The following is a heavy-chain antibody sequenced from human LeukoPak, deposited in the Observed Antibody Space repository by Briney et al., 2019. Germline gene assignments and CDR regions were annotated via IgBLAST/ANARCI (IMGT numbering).Heavy chain of an antibody. CDR3: VRGYSSGPYGMDV. CDR1: GFPFSSYA. Sequence: GGSLRLSCSASGFPFSSYAMHWVRQAPGKGLEYVSAISDSGGSTYYADSVKGRFTISRDNSKNTLYLQMSSLRAEDTAVHFCVRGYSSGPYGMDVWGQGTTVTVSS. V-gene: IGHV3-64D*09. J-gene: IGHJ6*02. CDR2: ISDSGGST. D-gene: IGHD2-15*01.